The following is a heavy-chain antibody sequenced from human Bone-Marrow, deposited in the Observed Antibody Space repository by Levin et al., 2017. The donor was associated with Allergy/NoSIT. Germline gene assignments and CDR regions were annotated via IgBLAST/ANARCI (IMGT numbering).Heavy chain of an antibody. J-gene: IGHJ4*02. V-gene: IGHV3-21*01. CDR3: AKDEGPFSSSFAFDC. D-gene: IGHD2-2*01. CDR1: GFNFASYG. Sequence: PGGSLRLSCAASGFNFASYGMNWVRQAPGKGLEWVSSISGTGRHIYLADSLKGRFTISRDNAKNSLSLQMNNLRGEDTAVFYCAKDEGPFSSSFAFDCWGQGALVTVSS. CDR2: ISGTGRHI.